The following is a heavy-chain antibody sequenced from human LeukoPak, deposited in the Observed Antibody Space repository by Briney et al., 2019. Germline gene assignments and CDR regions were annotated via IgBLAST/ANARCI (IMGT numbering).Heavy chain of an antibody. CDR1: GYTFTGYY. Sequence: ASVKVSCKASGYTFTGYYMHWVRQAPGQGLEWMGWINPNSGGTNYAQKFQGWVTMTRDTSISTAYMELSRLRSDDTAVYYCAREEAAAGTEYYFDYWGQGTLVTVSS. J-gene: IGHJ4*02. V-gene: IGHV1-2*04. CDR2: INPNSGGT. CDR3: AREEAAAGTEYYFDY. D-gene: IGHD6-13*01.